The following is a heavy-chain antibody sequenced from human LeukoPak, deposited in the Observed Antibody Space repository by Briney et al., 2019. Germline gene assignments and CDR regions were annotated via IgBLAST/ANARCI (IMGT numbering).Heavy chain of an antibody. CDR3: ARDSEGQDSSGYYSDWFDP. V-gene: IGHV3-11*01. D-gene: IGHD3-22*01. Sequence: PGGSLRLSCAASGFTFSDYYMSWIRQAPGKGLEWVSYISSSGSTIYYADSVKGRFTISRDNAKNSLYLQMNSLRAEDTAVYYCARDSEGQDSSGYYSDWFDPWGQGTLVTVSS. CDR2: ISSSGSTI. J-gene: IGHJ5*02. CDR1: GFTFSDYY.